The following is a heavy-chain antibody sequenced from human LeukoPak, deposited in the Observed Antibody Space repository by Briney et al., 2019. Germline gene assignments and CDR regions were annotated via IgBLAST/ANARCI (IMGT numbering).Heavy chain of an antibody. Sequence: GGSLRLSCAASGFTFADYAMHWVRQAPGKGLEWVSGISWNSGSIGNVDSVRGRLTISRDNAKNSLYLQMNSLRAKDTAVSDCARGGDSYGYAYWGQGTLVTVSS. CDR3: ARGGDSYGYAY. CDR1: GFTFADYA. CDR2: ISWNSGSI. V-gene: IGHV3-9*01. D-gene: IGHD5-18*01. J-gene: IGHJ4*02.